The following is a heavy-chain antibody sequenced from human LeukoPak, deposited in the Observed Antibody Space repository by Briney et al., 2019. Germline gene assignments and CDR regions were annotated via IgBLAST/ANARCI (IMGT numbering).Heavy chain of an antibody. Sequence: PGGSLRLSCAASGFTFSSYAMSGVRQAPGKGLEWVSAISGSGGSTYYADSVKGRFTISRDNSKNTLYLQMNSLRAEDTAVYYCAKVYYYDSSGRKGPHDAFDIWGQGTMVTVSS. CDR1: GFTFSSYA. J-gene: IGHJ3*02. CDR2: ISGSGGST. CDR3: AKVYYYDSSGRKGPHDAFDI. V-gene: IGHV3-23*01. D-gene: IGHD3-22*01.